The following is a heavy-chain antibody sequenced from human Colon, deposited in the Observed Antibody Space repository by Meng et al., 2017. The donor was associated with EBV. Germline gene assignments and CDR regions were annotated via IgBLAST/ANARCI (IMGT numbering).Heavy chain of an antibody. CDR3: ARNGDYNPGLY. Sequence: QGQLQESGPGLVKPSGTLSLTCAVSGDSISNNWWSWVRQPPGKGLEWIGEIYHSGTTNYNPSLRSRVTISVDKSKNQFSLQLTSATAADTAVYYCARNGDYNPGLYWGQGTLVTVSS. CDR2: IYHSGTT. J-gene: IGHJ4*02. D-gene: IGHD4-17*01. CDR1: GDSISNNW. V-gene: IGHV4-4*02.